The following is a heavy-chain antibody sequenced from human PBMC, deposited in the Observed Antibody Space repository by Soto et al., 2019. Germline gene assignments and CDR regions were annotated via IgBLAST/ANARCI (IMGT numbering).Heavy chain of an antibody. J-gene: IGHJ6*02. V-gene: IGHV3-48*03. Sequence: SLRLSCAASGFNFNSYEMNWVRQAPGKGLEWLSSISSGGSSIYSADSVKGRFTISRENAKNSLYLQMNSLRAEDTAVYFCARGSSGWFVMDVWGQGTTVTVSS. CDR2: ISSGGSSI. CDR3: ARGSSGWFVMDV. D-gene: IGHD6-19*01. CDR1: GFNFNSYE.